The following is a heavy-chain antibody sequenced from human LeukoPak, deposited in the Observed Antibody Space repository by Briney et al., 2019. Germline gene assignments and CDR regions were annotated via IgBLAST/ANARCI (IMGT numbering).Heavy chain of an antibody. CDR2: MLYSGNT. V-gene: IGHV4-39*01. CDR3: ARHLDSRGRYFDY. J-gene: IGHJ4*02. CDR1: GGSISSGSHY. D-gene: IGHD3-22*01. Sequence: SETLSLTCIVSGGSISSGSHYWAWVRQPPGKGLEWIASMLYSGNTYYNPSLKSRVTISVDTSKNQFFLRLSSVTAADTTVYYCARHLDSRGRYFDYWGQGTLVTVPS.